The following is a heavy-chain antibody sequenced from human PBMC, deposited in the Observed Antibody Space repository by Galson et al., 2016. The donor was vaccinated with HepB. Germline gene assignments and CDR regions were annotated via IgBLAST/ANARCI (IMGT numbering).Heavy chain of an antibody. CDR2: ISSSSSYI. V-gene: IGHV3-21*01. D-gene: IGHD2-2*01. Sequence: SLRLSCAASGFTFSYYRMNWVRQAPGKGLEWVSFISSSSSYIYYADSVKGRFTISRDNAKNSLYLQMNSLRAEDTAVYYCARVLPAADSYSYYGMDVWGKGTTVTVSS. CDR1: GFTFSYYR. J-gene: IGHJ6*04. CDR3: ARVLPAADSYSYYGMDV.